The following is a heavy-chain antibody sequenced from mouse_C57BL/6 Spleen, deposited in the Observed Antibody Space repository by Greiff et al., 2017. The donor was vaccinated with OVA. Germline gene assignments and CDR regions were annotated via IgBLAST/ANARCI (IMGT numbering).Heavy chain of an antibody. J-gene: IGHJ2*01. D-gene: IGHD1-1*01. CDR2: ISSGGDYI. CDR1: GFTFSSYA. CDR3: TRDHYYGSSDFDY. Sequence: EVKLVESGEGLVKPGGSLKLSCAASGFTFSSYAMSWVRQTPEKRLEWVAYISSGGDYIYYADTVKGRFTISRDNARNTLYLQMSSLKSEDTAMYYCTRDHYYGSSDFDYWGQGTTLTVSS. V-gene: IGHV5-9-1*02.